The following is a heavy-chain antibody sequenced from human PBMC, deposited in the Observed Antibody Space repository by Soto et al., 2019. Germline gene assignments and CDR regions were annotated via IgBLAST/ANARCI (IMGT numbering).Heavy chain of an antibody. D-gene: IGHD3-10*01. J-gene: IGHJ4*02. CDR2: ISASKGNT. V-gene: IGHV1-18*01. CDR3: ARSGPPAGY. Sequence: QVQLVQSGAEVKKPGASVKVSCKASGYTFTSYAISWVRQAPGQGLEGMGWISASKGNTNYAQKLQGRVAMTTDPSTTTASMALRSLRSADTAVDYCARSGPPAGYWGQGTVVTVSS. CDR1: GYTFTSYA.